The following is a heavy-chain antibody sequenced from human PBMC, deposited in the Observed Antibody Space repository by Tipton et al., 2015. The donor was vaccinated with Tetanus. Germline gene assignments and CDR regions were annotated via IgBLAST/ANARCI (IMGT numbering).Heavy chain of an antibody. J-gene: IGHJ4*02. V-gene: IGHV3-7*01. CDR1: GFTFSSYW. CDR3: ARDKSSGGWEADY. CDR2: IKQDGSEK. Sequence: GSLRLSCAASGFTFSSYWMSWVRQAPGKGLEWVANIKQDGSEKYYVDSVKGRFTISRDNAKNSLSLQMNSLRAEDTAVYYCARDKSSGGWEADYWGQGTLVTVTS. D-gene: IGHD6-19*01.